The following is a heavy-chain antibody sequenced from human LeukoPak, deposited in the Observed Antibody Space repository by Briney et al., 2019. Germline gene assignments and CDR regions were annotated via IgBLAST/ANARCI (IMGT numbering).Heavy chain of an antibody. CDR3: ARQGSYFDY. D-gene: IGHD3-10*01. CDR2: IYPGDSDI. J-gene: IGHJ4*02. V-gene: IGHV5-51*01. CDR1: GXSFTSYW. Sequence: GESLKISCKGSGXSFTSYWSAWVRQMPGKDLEWMGIIYPGDSDIRYSPSFQGQVTISADKSISTAYLQWSSLKATDTAMYYCARQGSYFDYWGQGTLVTVSS.